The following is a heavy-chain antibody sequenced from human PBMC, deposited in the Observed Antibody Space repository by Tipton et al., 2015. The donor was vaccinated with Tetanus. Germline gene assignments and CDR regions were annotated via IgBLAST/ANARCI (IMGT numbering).Heavy chain of an antibody. D-gene: IGHD6-13*01. J-gene: IGHJ4*02. CDR3: AAPLFRSAAGKAY. CDR1: GYSFTSYD. Sequence: QSGAEVKKPGASVKVSCKASGYSFTSYDINWVRQATGQGLEWMGWMSPNSGNTGYAQNFQGRVTMTRNTSISTAYMELSSLRSEDTAVYYCAAPLFRSAAGKAYWGQVTLLTVSS. V-gene: IGHV1-8*01. CDR2: MSPNSGNT.